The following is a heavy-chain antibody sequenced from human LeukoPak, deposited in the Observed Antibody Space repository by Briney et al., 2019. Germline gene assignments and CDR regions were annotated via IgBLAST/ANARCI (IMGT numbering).Heavy chain of an antibody. Sequence: ASVKVSCKASGYTFTDYYMHWVRQAPGQGLEWMGWLNPNSGDTNYAQKFQGRVSMARDTSISTAYMDLSDLRPDDTAVYYCARGRNIEMTTMSGGSDYWGQGTLVTVSS. CDR2: LNPNSGDT. CDR1: GYTFTDYY. V-gene: IGHV1-2*02. J-gene: IGHJ4*02. CDR3: ARGRNIEMTTMSGGSDY. D-gene: IGHD5-24*01.